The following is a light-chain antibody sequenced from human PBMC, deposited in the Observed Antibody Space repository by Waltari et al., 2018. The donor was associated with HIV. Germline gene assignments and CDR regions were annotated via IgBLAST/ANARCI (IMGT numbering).Light chain of an antibody. CDR2: GNT. Sequence: SVLTQPPSVSGAPGQRVTISCTGSSSNIGARFDVHWYQQLPGTAPKLLFYGNTNRPSGLPARFPGSKSGTSASLAITGLQAEDEADYYCQSYDSSLSGSVFGGGTKLTVL. CDR1: SSNIGARFD. CDR3: QSYDSSLSGSV. J-gene: IGLJ2*01. V-gene: IGLV1-40*01.